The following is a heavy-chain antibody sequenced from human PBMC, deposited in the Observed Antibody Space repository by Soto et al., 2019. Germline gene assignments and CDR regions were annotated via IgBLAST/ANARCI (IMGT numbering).Heavy chain of an antibody. CDR1: GFTFSSYA. CDR2: ISGSGGST. D-gene: IGHD3-3*01. J-gene: IGHJ4*02. V-gene: IGHV3-23*01. CDR3: AKDKGEGKYYDFWSGYYAFDY. Sequence: EVQLLESGGGLVQPGGSLRLSCAASGFTFSSYAMSWVRQAPGKGLEWVSAISGSGGSTYYADSVKGRFTISRDNSKNTRYLQMNSLRAEDTAVYYCAKDKGEGKYYDFWSGYYAFDYWGQGTLVTVSS.